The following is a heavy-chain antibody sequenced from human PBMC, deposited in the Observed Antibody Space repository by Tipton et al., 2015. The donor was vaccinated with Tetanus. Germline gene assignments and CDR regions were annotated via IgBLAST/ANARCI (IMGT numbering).Heavy chain of an antibody. CDR3: ARGPQLWQASSWFDP. Sequence: TLSLTCAVYGGSFSGYYWSWIRQPPGKGLEWIGEINHSGSTNYNPSLKSRVNISVDTSKNQFSLKLSSVTAADTAVYYCARGPQLWQASSWFDPWGQGTLVTVSS. V-gene: IGHV4-34*01. J-gene: IGHJ5*02. D-gene: IGHD5-18*01. CDR2: INHSGST. CDR1: GGSFSGYY.